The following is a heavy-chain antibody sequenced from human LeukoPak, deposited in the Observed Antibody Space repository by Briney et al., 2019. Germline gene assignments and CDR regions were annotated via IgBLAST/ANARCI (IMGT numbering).Heavy chain of an antibody. CDR1: DGSISSYY. CDR2: VSYSGTT. J-gene: IGHJ6*03. CDR3: ARSRSAVAGTYNYYYLDV. Sequence: SETLSLTCTVSDGSISSYYWSWIRLPPGKGLEYIGYVSYSGTTNYNPSLKSRLTISLDTSKNQISLRLSSVTAADTAVYYCARSRSAVAGTYNYYYLDVWGKGTTVTVSS. V-gene: IGHV4-59*01. D-gene: IGHD6-19*01.